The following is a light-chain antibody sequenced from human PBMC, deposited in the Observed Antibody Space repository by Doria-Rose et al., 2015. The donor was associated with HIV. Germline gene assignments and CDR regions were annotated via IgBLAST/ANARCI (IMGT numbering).Light chain of an antibody. CDR3: QQTYSSPPWT. Sequence: TQSPSSLSASIGDRVTITCRASQTVSTYLNWFQQEPGKAPKLLIYAASRLQSGVPSRFSGSGSGTDFTLTISGLQPGDFATYYGQQTYSSPPWTFGQGTKVEMK. V-gene: IGKV1-39*01. J-gene: IGKJ1*01. CDR1: QTVSTY. CDR2: AAS.